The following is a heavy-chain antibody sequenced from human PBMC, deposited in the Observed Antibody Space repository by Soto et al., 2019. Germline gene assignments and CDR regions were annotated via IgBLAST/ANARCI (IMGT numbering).Heavy chain of an antibody. Sequence: EVKLVESGGGLVQPGGSLKLSCAASGFTFSGSALHWVRQASGKGLEWVGRIRSKANSYATAYAASVTGRFTNSRDDSRNTAYLQMNSLKTEETAVYFCSSLSPDDMIQNWVQGTLVTVSS. D-gene: IGHD3-22*01. CDR2: IRSKANSYAT. J-gene: IGHJ4*02. CDR1: GFTFSGSA. CDR3: SSLSPDDMIQN. V-gene: IGHV3-73*02.